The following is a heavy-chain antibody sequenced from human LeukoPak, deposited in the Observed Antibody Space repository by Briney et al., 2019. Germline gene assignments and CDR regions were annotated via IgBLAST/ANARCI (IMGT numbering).Heavy chain of an antibody. V-gene: IGHV3-21*01. J-gene: IGHJ4*02. Sequence: GGSLRLSCAASGFTFSTYNRNWVRQAPGKGLEWVSSISSGSGYIYYADSVKGRFIISRDNAKNSLYLQMNSLRAEDTAVYYCAREGGGIDYWGQGTLVTVSS. CDR1: GFTFSTYN. CDR2: ISSGSGYI. CDR3: AREGGGIDY. D-gene: IGHD1-1*01.